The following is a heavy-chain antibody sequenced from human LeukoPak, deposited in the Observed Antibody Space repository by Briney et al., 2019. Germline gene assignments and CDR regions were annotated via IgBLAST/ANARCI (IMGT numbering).Heavy chain of an antibody. V-gene: IGHV3-9*01. CDR3: AKDPGSLGIVVVPS. J-gene: IGHJ4*02. CDR1: GFTFDDFA. CDR2: ISWNRNVI. Sequence: GGSLRLSCAASGFTFDDFAMHWVRHGPGMGLEWVAGISWNRNVIAYADSVKGRFTISRDNAKNSLYLQMNSLRAEDTAVYYCAKDPGSLGIVVVPSWGQGTLVTVSS. D-gene: IGHD2-2*03.